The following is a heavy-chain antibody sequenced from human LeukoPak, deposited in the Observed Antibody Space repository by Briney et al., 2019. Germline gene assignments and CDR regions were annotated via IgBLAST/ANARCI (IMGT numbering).Heavy chain of an antibody. CDR3: ARDRHYYDSSGYYYELDY. CDR1: GGSFSGHY. D-gene: IGHD3-22*01. J-gene: IGHJ4*02. CDR2: INHSGST. V-gene: IGHV4-34*01. Sequence: SETLSLTCAVYGGSFSGHYWSWIRQPPGKGLEWIGEINHSGSTNYNPSLKSRVTISVDTSKNQFSLKLSSVTAADTAVYYCARDRHYYDSSGYYYELDYWGQGTLVTVSS.